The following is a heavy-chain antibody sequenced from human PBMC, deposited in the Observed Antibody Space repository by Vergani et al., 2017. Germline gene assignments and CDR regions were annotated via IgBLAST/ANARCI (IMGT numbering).Heavy chain of an antibody. J-gene: IGHJ5*02. Sequence: QVQLVESGGGVVQPGRSLRLPCAASGFTFNQYGMHWARQAPGKGLEWVAVTWYDGNKKQYADSLKGRLTISRDNSKSTMYLQLNSLRDEDTGVYYCARDLRLLYNRFDPWGQGTLVTVSS. D-gene: IGHD1-14*01. CDR2: TWYDGNKK. V-gene: IGHV3-33*01. CDR1: GFTFNQYG. CDR3: ARDLRLLYNRFDP.